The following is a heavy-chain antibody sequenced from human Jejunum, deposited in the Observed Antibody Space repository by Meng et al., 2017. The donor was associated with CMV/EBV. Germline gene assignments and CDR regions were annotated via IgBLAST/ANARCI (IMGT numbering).Heavy chain of an antibody. CDR2: ISSYSGNT. V-gene: IGHV1-18*01. CDR1: GYTFNIYG. Sequence: KASGYTFNIYGISWVRQAPGQGLEYMGWISSYSGNTEYAQKFQSRLTVTTDTSTNTAYMELRNLRSDDTAMYYCAREANGGLAGFDYWGQGTLVTVSS. CDR3: AREANGGLAGFDY. J-gene: IGHJ4*02. D-gene: IGHD3-16*01.